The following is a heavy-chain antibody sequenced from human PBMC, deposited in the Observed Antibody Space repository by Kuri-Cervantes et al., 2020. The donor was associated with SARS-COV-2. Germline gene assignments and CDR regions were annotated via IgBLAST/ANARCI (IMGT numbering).Heavy chain of an antibody. CDR3: ARDQRSGNMDV. CDR2: IHNSLDVI. J-gene: IGHJ6*02. CDR1: GFTFNRHP. V-gene: IGHV3-48*03. Sequence: LSLTCAASGFTFNRHPMNWVRQAPGKGPEWVSYIHNSLDVIYYADSVRGRFTISRDNARNSLYLQMNSLRVDDTAVYYCARDQRSGNMDVWGQGTTVTVSS. D-gene: IGHD6-25*01.